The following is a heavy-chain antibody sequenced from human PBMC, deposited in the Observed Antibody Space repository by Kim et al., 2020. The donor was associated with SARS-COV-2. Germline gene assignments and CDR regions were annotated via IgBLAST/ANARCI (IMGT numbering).Heavy chain of an antibody. Sequence: GGSLRLSCAASTFTFTNAWMSWVRQAPGKGLEWIGRIKSTTDGATTDSATPVKGTSTISRDDSKTTVYLQMNSLKTEDTAVYYCTTGGAKWGQGTLVTVSS. CDR1: TFTFTNAW. CDR2: IKSTTDGATT. D-gene: IGHD3-16*01. V-gene: IGHV3-15*01. J-gene: IGHJ4*02. CDR3: TTGGAK.